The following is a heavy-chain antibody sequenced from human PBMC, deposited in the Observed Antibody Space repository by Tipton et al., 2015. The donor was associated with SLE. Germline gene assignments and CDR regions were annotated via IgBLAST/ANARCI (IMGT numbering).Heavy chain of an antibody. J-gene: IGHJ3*02. V-gene: IGHV4-34*01. CDR2: INHSGST. CDR1: GGSFSGYY. Sequence: TLSLTCAVSGGSFSGYYWSWIRQPPGKGLEWIGEINHSGSTYYNPSLKSRVTISVDTSKNQFSLKLSSVTAADTAVYYCARGRGGYSSSRHLAFDIWGQGTMVTVSS. CDR3: ARGRGGYSSSRHLAFDI. D-gene: IGHD6-13*01.